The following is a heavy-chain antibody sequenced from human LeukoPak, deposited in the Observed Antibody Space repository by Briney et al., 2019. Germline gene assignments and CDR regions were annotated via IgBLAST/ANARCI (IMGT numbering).Heavy chain of an antibody. V-gene: IGHV3-23*01. Sequence: PGGSLRLSCAASGFTFSSYAMSWVRQAPGKGLEWVSAISGSGGSTYYADSVKGRFTISRDNSKNTLYPQMNSLRAEDTAVYYCAKGLVEWELSTGIDYWGQGTLVTVSS. CDR3: AKGLVEWELSTGIDY. CDR1: GFTFSSYA. J-gene: IGHJ4*02. CDR2: ISGSGGST. D-gene: IGHD1-26*01.